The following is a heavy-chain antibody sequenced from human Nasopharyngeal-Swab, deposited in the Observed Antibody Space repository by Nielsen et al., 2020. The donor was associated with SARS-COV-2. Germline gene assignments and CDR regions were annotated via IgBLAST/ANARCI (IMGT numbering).Heavy chain of an antibody. Sequence: SETLSLTCAVYGGSFSGYYWSWIRKPPGKGLEWIGEINHSGSTNYNPSLKSRVTISVDTSKNQFSLKLSSVTAADTAVYYCASVVVLGAPPDYYYYMDVCGKGTTVTVSS. D-gene: IGHD3-10*01. J-gene: IGHJ6*03. CDR2: INHSGST. CDR1: GGSFSGYY. V-gene: IGHV4-34*01. CDR3: ASVVVLGAPPDYYYYMDV.